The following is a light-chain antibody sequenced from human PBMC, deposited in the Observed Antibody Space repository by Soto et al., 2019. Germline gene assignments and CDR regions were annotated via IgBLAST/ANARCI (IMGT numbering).Light chain of an antibody. Sequence: EIVLTQSPGTLSLSPGERASLSCRASQSVRSNFLAWYQQKPGQAPRLLIYGASSRATGIADRFSGSGSGTDFTLTISSLEPEDFAVYYCQQRSNWPWTFGQGTKVDIK. J-gene: IGKJ1*01. CDR1: QSVRSNF. V-gene: IGKV3D-20*02. CDR2: GAS. CDR3: QQRSNWPWT.